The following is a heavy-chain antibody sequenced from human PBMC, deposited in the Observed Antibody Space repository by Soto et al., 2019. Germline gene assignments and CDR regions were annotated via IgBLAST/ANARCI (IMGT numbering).Heavy chain of an antibody. CDR3: ARVWYCSDSSCYSAFDF. CDR1: GFTFSNYW. CDR2: ISSDGSST. Sequence: EVELVESGGGLVQPGGSLRLSCVASGFTFSNYWMHWVRQAPGKGLEWVSRISSDGSSTTYADSVKGRFTISGDNAENSLHLKMSRGRAEDTAVYYCARVWYCSDSSCYSAFDFWGQGTLVTVSS. D-gene: IGHD2-15*01. J-gene: IGHJ4*02. V-gene: IGHV3-74*01.